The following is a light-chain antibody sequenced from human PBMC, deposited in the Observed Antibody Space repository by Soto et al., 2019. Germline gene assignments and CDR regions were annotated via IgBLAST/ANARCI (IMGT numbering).Light chain of an antibody. V-gene: IGKV3-11*01. CDR3: QKRYSWPPLN. CDR1: QTVSRY. J-gene: IGKJ5*01. Sequence: EILLTYSPATLSLPPVEGATLSCSSSQTVSRYLAWYQQRPGQAPRLLIYDTSNRATGVPHTFSGSGSGTDFTLTIRSLEPEDFPVYYCQKRYSWPPLNCGQGKQREIK. CDR2: DTS.